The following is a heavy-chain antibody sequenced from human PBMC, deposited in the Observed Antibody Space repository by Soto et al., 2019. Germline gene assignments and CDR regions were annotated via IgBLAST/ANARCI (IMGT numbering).Heavy chain of an antibody. CDR1: GGSFSGYY. D-gene: IGHD3-10*01. J-gene: IGHJ6*02. Sequence: QVQLQQWGAGLLKPSETLSLTCAVYGGSFSGYYWSWIRQPPGKGLEWIGEINHSGSTNYNPSLKSRVTISVDPSKNQFSLKLSSVTAADTAVYYCARGGWGLLWFGELPYGMDVWGQGTTVTVSS. CDR3: ARGGWGLLWFGELPYGMDV. V-gene: IGHV4-34*01. CDR2: INHSGST.